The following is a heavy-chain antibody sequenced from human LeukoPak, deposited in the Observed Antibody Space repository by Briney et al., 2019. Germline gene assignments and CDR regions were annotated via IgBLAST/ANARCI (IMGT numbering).Heavy chain of an antibody. CDR2: IYYSGTT. Sequence: PSETLSLTCTVSGGSISNYYWTWIRQPPGKALEWIGYIYYSGTTNYNPSLKSRVTMSVDTSKNQFSLKLSSVTAADTAVYYCARTSGSNWFDPWGQGTLVTVSS. D-gene: IGHD5-12*01. CDR3: ARTSGSNWFDP. J-gene: IGHJ5*02. CDR1: GGSISNYY. V-gene: IGHV4-59*12.